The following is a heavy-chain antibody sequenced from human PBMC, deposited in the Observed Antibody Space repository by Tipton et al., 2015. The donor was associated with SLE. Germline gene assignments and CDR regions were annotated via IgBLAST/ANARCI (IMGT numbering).Heavy chain of an antibody. CDR1: GYTFTSHA. CDR3: ASSIAGVYYFDY. J-gene: IGHJ4*02. CDR2: ISTSTGNT. Sequence: QSGAEVKKPGASVKVSCKASGYTFTSHAINWVRQAPGQGLEWMGGISTSTGNTDYAQKFQDRVTMTSDTSTSTAYVELRSLRSDDTAVYYCASSIAGVYYFDYWGQGTLVTVSS. D-gene: IGHD6-6*01. V-gene: IGHV1-18*01.